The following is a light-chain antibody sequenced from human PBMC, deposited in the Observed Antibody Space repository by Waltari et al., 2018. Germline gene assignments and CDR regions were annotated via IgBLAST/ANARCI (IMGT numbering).Light chain of an antibody. Sequence: DIQMTQSPSSLSASVGDRVTITCQASQDISNFLNWYQQKPGKAPKLLFYDASILQTGVPSRFRGRGSGSDFTLTISSLEPEDFATYYCQQHDRPPLTFGGGTRVEIK. CDR3: QQHDRPPLT. CDR1: QDISNF. J-gene: IGKJ4*01. CDR2: DAS. V-gene: IGKV1-33*01.